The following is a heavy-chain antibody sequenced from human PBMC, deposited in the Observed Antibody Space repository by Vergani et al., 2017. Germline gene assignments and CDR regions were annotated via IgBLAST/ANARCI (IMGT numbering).Heavy chain of an antibody. V-gene: IGHV4-61*02. CDR3: ARGGYSGYDSYNWFDP. CDR2: IYTSGST. CDR1: GGSISSGSYY. Sequence: QVQLQESGPGLVKPSQTLSLTCTVSGGSISSGSYYWSWIRQPAGKGLEWIGRIYTSGSTNYNPPLKSRVTISVDTSKNQFSLKLSSVTAADTAVYYCARGGYSGYDSYNWFDPWGQGTLVTVSS. J-gene: IGHJ5*02. D-gene: IGHD5-12*01.